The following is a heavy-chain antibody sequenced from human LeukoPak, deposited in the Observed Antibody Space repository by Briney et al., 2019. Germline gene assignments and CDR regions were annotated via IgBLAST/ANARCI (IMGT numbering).Heavy chain of an antibody. D-gene: IGHD3-10*01. CDR1: GFTFSSYG. J-gene: IGHJ4*02. CDR3: AKDWNYGSGSLY. CDR2: ISYDGSNK. V-gene: IGHV3-30*18. Sequence: GGSLCLSCAASGFTFSSYGMNGFRRAPGKGLRGVAVISYDGSNKYYEDSVKGRFTISRDNSKNTLYLQMNSLRAEDTAVYYCAKDWNYGSGSLYWGQGTLVTVSS.